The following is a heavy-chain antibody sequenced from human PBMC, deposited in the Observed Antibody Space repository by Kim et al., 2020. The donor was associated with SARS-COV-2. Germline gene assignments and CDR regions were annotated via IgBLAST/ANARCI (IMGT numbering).Heavy chain of an antibody. D-gene: IGHD2-15*01. CDR2: INGDGIST. CDR1: GFTFSDHW. J-gene: IGHJ4*02. CDR3: AREYGGSSRDLDD. Sequence: GGSLRLSCAASGFTFSDHWMHWVRQAPEKGLVWVSRINGDGISTIYADSVRGRLTNSRDNAKNTLSLQMNSLRVVETGVYFCAREYGGSSRDLDDWGQGTLVTVSS. V-gene: IGHV3-74*01.